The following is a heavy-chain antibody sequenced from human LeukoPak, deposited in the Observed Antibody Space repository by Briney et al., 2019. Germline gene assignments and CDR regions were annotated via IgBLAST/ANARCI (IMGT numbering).Heavy chain of an antibody. CDR2: INPSGSST. J-gene: IGHJ5*02. V-gene: IGHV1-46*01. CDR3: ARDNSVGETAWWFDP. Sequence: ASVKVSCKASGYTFTSYYMHWVRQAPGQGLEWMGLINPSGSSTTYAQKFQGRVTMTRDMFTSTDYMELTSLTSDDTAVYYCARDNSVGETAWWFDPWGQGTLVTVSS. D-gene: IGHD1-26*01. CDR1: GYTFTSYY.